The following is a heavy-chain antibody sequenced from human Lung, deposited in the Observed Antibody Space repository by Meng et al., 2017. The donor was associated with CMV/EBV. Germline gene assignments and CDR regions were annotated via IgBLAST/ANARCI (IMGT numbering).Heavy chain of an antibody. CDR2: IKSKTDGETA. CDR3: IWNDLGDY. Sequence: EVPLGEVGGDSVKPGGSLRLSCAGSGFTFSNAWMSWVRQAPGKGLEWVGRIKSKTDGETADYNAPVKGRFTISRDDSKNTLYLQMNSLKTEDTAIYYCIWNDLGDYWGQGTLVTVSS. J-gene: IGHJ4*02. D-gene: IGHD1-1*01. CDR1: GFTFSNAW. V-gene: IGHV3-15*01.